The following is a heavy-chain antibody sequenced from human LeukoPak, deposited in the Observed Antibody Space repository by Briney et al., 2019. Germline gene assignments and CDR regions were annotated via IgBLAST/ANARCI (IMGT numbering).Heavy chain of an antibody. CDR3: ARLQSSTSWEDY. J-gene: IGHJ4*02. D-gene: IGHD2-2*01. Sequence: SQTLSLTCTVSGGSISRGDYYWIWIRQPPGKGLEWIGYIYYSGSTYYNPSLKSRVTISVDTSKNQFSLKLSSVTAADTAVYYCARLQSSTSWEDYWGQGTLVTVSS. V-gene: IGHV4-30-4*08. CDR1: GGSISRGDYY. CDR2: IYYSGST.